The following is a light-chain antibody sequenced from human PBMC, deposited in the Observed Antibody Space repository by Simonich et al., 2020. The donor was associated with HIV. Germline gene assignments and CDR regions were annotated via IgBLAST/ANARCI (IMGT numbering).Light chain of an antibody. V-gene: IGKV4-1*01. CDR1: QSVFYSSNNKNY. J-gene: IGKJ4*01. Sequence: DIVMTQSPDSLVVSLGERATINCKSSQSVFYSSNNKNYFAWYQQKPGQPPKLLISWASTRESWVPDRFSGSGSGTDFTLTISSLQAEDVAVYYCQQYYSTPPTFGGGTKVEIK. CDR2: WAS. CDR3: QQYYSTPPT.